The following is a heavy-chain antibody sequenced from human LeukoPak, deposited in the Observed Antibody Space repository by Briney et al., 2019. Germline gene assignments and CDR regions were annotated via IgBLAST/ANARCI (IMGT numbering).Heavy chain of an antibody. Sequence: PGGSLRLSCAASGFTFSTYAMSRVRQAPGKGLEWVSAISGRGVSTSYADSVRGRFTISRDNSKNTLYLQMNSLRAEDTAVYYCAKAASGNWNDVSDYWGQGTLVTVSS. D-gene: IGHD1-20*01. V-gene: IGHV3-23*01. CDR1: GFTFSTYA. J-gene: IGHJ4*02. CDR2: ISGRGVST. CDR3: AKAASGNWNDVSDY.